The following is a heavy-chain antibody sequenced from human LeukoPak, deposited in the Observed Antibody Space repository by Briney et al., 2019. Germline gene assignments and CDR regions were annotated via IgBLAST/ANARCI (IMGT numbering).Heavy chain of an antibody. CDR3: ARVSGLNNFDS. Sequence: SETLSLTCAVYGESFIDYHWSWIRQTPVKGLEWIGEISQSGGSKFYPPLKSRVTISMDTSKNQFSLHLKSVTAADTAKYFCARVSGLNNFDSWGQGTLVIVSA. J-gene: IGHJ4*02. CDR1: GESFIDYH. CDR2: ISQSGGS. D-gene: IGHD1/OR15-1a*01. V-gene: IGHV4-34*01.